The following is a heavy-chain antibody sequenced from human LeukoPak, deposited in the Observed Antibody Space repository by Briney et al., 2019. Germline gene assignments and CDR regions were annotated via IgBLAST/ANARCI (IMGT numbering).Heavy chain of an antibody. V-gene: IGHV3-21*01. D-gene: IGHD6-13*01. CDR2: ISSRSNYI. J-gene: IGHJ4*02. CDR1: GFSFSDHN. CDR3: AKSFGYGRSWFDY. Sequence: PGGSLRLSCAVSGFSFSDHNMNWVRQAPGKGLEWVASISSRSNYIYYADSLKGRFTVSRDNARNSLFLQMTSLRAEDTAVYYCAKSFGYGRSWFDYWGQGTLVTVSS.